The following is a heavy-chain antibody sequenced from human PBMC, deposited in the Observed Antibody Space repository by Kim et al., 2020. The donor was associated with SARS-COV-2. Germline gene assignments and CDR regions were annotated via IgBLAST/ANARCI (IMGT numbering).Heavy chain of an antibody. D-gene: IGHD4-4*01. CDR1: GGSFSGYY. CDR3: ARGRIHDYSNYGGHILNDY. V-gene: IGHV4-34*01. Sequence: SETLSLTCAVYGGSFSGYYWSWIRQPPGKGLEWIGEINHSGSTNYNPSLKSRVTISVDTSKNQFSLKLSSVTAADTAVYYCARGRIHDYSNYGGHILNDYRGQGTLVTVSS. J-gene: IGHJ4*02. CDR2: INHSGST.